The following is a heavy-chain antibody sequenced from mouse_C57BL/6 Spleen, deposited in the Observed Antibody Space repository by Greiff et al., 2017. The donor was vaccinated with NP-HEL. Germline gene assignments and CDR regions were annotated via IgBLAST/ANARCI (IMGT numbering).Heavy chain of an antibody. CDR2: IHPNSGST. Sequence: QVQLQQPGAELVKPGASVKLSCKASGYTFTSYWMHWVKQRPGQGLEWIGMIHPNSGSTNYNEKFKSKATLTVDKSSSTAYMQLSSLTSEDSAVDYCARGGSNPKGFAYWGQGTLVTVSA. D-gene: IGHD2-5*01. CDR1: GYTFTSYW. V-gene: IGHV1-64*01. CDR3: ARGGSNPKGFAY. J-gene: IGHJ3*01.